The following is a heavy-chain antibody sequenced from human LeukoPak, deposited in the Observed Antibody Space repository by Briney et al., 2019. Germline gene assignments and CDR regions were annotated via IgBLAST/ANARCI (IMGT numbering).Heavy chain of an antibody. CDR1: GGSFSGYY. CDR2: IYYSGST. V-gene: IGHV4-59*08. D-gene: IGHD6-19*01. CDR3: ARQPRTSGWYREIPYFDY. Sequence: SETLSLTCAVYGGSFSGYYRSWIRQPPGKGLEWIGYIYYSGSTNYNPYLKSRVTISVDTSKNQFSLKLSSVTAADTAVYYCARQPRTSGWYREIPYFDYWGQGTLVTVSS. J-gene: IGHJ4*02.